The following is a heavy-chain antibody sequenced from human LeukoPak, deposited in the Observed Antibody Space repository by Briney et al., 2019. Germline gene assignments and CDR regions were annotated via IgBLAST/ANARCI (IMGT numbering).Heavy chain of an antibody. J-gene: IGHJ5*02. D-gene: IGHD3-10*01. CDR3: ARDSREPYYYGSGSSWEPSNWFDP. V-gene: IGHV3-30*03. CDR2: ISYDGSNK. Sequence: GGSLRLSCAASGFTFSSYGMHWVRQAPGKGLEWGAVISYDGSNKYYADSVKGRFTISRDNSRNTLYLQMNSLRAEDTAVYYCARDSREPYYYGSGSSWEPSNWFDPWGQGTLVTVSS. CDR1: GFTFSSYG.